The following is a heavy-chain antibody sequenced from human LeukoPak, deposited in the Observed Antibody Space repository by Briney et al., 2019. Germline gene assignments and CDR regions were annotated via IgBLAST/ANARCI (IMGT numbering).Heavy chain of an antibody. D-gene: IGHD2-2*01. CDR2: ISYDGSNK. CDR1: GFTFSSYG. J-gene: IGHJ4*02. V-gene: IGHV3-30*03. CDR3: ATILDCSSTSCYEPLVDY. Sequence: AGGSLRLSCAASGFTFSSYGMHWVRQAPGKGLEWVAVISYDGSNKYYADSVKGRFTISRDNSKNTLYLQMNSLRAEDTAVYYCATILDCSSTSCYEPLVDYWGQGTLVTVSS.